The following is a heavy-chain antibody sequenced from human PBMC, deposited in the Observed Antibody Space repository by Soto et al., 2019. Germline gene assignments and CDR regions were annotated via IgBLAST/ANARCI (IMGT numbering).Heavy chain of an antibody. CDR2: TSYDGNNK. Sequence: QVQLVESGGGEVQPGTSLRLSCAASGFRFKSFVMHWVRQAPGKGLEWVAFTSYDGNNKDYGDSVKGRFTVSRDNSQNTLHLQMDFLRPEDKALYYCARWGTTGGFDLWGQGTLVSVSS. CDR3: ARWGTTGGFDL. J-gene: IGHJ4*02. CDR1: GFRFKSFV. D-gene: IGHD3-16*01. V-gene: IGHV3-30*19.